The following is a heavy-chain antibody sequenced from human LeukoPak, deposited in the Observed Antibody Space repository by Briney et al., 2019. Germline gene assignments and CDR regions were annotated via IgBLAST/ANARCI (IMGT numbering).Heavy chain of an antibody. J-gene: IGHJ3*02. CDR3: ARRRYYDSSGYYTYFRDAFDI. CDR1: GYSFTSYW. Sequence: GESLKISCKGSGYSFTSYWIGWVRQMPGKGLEWMGIIYPGDSDTRYSPSFQGQVTISADKSISTAYLQWSSLKASDTAMYYCARRRYYDSSGYYTYFRDAFDIWGQGTMVTVSS. V-gene: IGHV5-51*01. D-gene: IGHD3-22*01. CDR2: IYPGDSDT.